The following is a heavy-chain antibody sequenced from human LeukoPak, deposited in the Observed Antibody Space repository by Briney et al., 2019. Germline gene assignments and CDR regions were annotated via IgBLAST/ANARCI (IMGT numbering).Heavy chain of an antibody. CDR1: GFTFSSYA. Sequence: PGGSLRLSCAASGFTFSSYAMSWVRQAPGEGLEWVSAISGSGGSTYYADSVKGRFTISRDNSKNTLYLQMNSLRAEDTAVYYCAKAGWYCSGGSCSSTPYYMDVWGKGTTVTVSS. CDR3: AKAGWYCSGGSCSSTPYYMDV. CDR2: ISGSGGST. V-gene: IGHV3-23*01. D-gene: IGHD2-15*01. J-gene: IGHJ6*03.